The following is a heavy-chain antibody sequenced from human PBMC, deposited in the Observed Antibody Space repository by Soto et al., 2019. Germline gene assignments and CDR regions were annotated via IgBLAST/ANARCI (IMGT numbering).Heavy chain of an antibody. J-gene: IGHJ4*02. D-gene: IGHD3-10*01. V-gene: IGHV1-8*01. CDR2: INPNSGNI. CDR3: ARGRASGSYYLLDY. CDR1: GDTFTTYD. Sequence: ASVKVSCKASGDTFTTYDINWVRQATVHGLEWMGWINPNSGNIGYAQRFQGRVTMTRDTAIRTAYMEVSSLRSDDTAVYYCARGRASGSYYLLDYWGQGTLVTVSS.